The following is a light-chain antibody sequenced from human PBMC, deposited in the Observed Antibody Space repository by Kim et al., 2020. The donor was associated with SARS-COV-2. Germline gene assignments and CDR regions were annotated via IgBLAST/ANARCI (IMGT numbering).Light chain of an antibody. CDR1: SLRSYY. CDR2: GKN. Sequence: DLGQTVRITCQGDSLRSYYATWYQQKPGQAPILFIYGKNTRPSGIPDRFSGSSSGNTASLTITGTQAGDEADYYCNSRDSNDNVVFGGGTKLTVL. CDR3: NSRDSNDNVV. V-gene: IGLV3-19*01. J-gene: IGLJ2*01.